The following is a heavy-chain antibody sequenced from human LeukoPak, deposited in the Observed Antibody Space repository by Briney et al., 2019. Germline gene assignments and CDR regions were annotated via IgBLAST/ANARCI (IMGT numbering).Heavy chain of an antibody. J-gene: IGHJ3*02. CDR1: GGSITTGGYY. V-gene: IGHV4-31*03. CDR3: ARTSYSSMGAFDI. CDR2: IYYSGST. Sequence: SQTLSLTCTVSGGSITTGGYYWNWTRQHPGKGLEWIGYIYYSGSTYYNPSLKSRLTISVDTSKSQFSLRLSSVTAADTAVYYCARTSYSSMGAFDIWGQGTMVTVSS. D-gene: IGHD6-13*01.